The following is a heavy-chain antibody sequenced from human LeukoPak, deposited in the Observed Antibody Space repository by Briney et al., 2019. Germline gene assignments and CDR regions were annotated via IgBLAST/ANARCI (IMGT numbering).Heavy chain of an antibody. Sequence: SVKVSCRASGGTFSSYAISWVRQAPGQGLEWMGGIIPIFGTSNYAQQFQGRVTITADESTSTAYMELSSLRSEDTAVYYCARDQFVVVPAAPGGYYYYYGMDVWGQGTTVTVSS. CDR2: IIPIFGTS. V-gene: IGHV1-69*13. J-gene: IGHJ6*02. CDR1: GGTFSSYA. CDR3: ARDQFVVVPAAPGGYYYYYGMDV. D-gene: IGHD2-2*01.